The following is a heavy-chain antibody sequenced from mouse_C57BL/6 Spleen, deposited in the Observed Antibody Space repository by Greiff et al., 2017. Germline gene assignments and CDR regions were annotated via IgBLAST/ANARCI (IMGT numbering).Heavy chain of an antibody. D-gene: IGHD3-2*02. CDR1: GFTFSDYY. V-gene: IGHV5-16*01. J-gene: IGHJ4*01. Sequence: EVTLVESEGGLVQPGSSMKLSCTASGFTFSDYYMAWVRQVPEKGLEWVATINYDGSSPYYLDSLQSRFIISRDNAKNILYPQVRSLKSEDTATYYCAREAQATAMDYWGQGTSVTVSS. CDR3: AREAQATAMDY. CDR2: INYDGSSP.